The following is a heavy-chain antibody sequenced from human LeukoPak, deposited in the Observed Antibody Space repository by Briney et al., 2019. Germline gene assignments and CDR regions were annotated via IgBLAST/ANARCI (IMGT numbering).Heavy chain of an antibody. D-gene: IGHD4-23*01. J-gene: IGHJ4*02. CDR2: FDPEEGET. V-gene: IGHV1-24*01. Sequence: ASVTVSCKVSGYTLTELSMHWVRQAPGKGLEWMGGFDPEEGETIYAQKFQGRVTMTEDTSTDTAYMELSSLRSEDTAVYYCATDLGGGNRASLLSDYWGQGTLVTVSS. CDR3: ATDLGGGNRASLLSDY. CDR1: GYTLTELS.